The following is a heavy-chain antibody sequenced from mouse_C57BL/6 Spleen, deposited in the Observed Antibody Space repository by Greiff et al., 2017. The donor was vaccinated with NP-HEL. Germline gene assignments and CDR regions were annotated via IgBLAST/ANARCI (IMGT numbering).Heavy chain of an antibody. CDR1: GFNIKDDY. CDR2: IDPENGDT. D-gene: IGHD1-1*01. J-gene: IGHJ1*03. Sequence: EVQLQQSGAELVRPGASVKLSCTASGFNIKDDYMHWVKQRPEQGLEWIGWIDPENGDTEYASKFQGKATITADTSSNTAYLQLSSLTSEDTAVYYCTTPLYGSNHWYSDVWGTGTTVTVSS. V-gene: IGHV14-4*01. CDR3: TTPLYGSNHWYSDV.